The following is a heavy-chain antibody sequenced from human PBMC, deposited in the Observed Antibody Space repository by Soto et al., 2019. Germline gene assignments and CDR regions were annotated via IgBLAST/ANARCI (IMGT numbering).Heavy chain of an antibody. D-gene: IGHD5-18*01. CDR1: GYTFTSYD. CDR2: INPNCGTT. Sequence: GASVKVSCKASGYTFTSYDINWVRQATGQGLEWMGGINPNCGTTNYAQKFQGRVTITADESTSTAYMELSSLRSEDTAVYYCARGTTAMVNWGQGTLVTVSS. J-gene: IGHJ4*02. CDR3: ARGTTAMVN. V-gene: IGHV1-69*13.